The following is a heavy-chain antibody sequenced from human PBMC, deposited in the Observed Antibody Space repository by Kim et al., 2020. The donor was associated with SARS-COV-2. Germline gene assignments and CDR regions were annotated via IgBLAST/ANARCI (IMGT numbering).Heavy chain of an antibody. V-gene: IGHV1-18*01. CDR3: ARVGSSSRPFDY. J-gene: IGHJ4*02. D-gene: IGHD6-13*01. Sequence: NYAQKLQGGATMTTAPATSTAYMELRSLRSDDTAVYYCARVGSSSRPFDYWGQGTLVTVSS.